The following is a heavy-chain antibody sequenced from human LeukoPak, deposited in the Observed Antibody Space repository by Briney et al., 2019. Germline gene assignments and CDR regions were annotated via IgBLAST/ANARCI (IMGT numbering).Heavy chain of an antibody. CDR2: IYYSGST. D-gene: IGHD6-13*01. CDR3: ARGIAAAGTFNYYYYYMDV. J-gene: IGHJ6*03. V-gene: IGHV4-59*12. Sequence: SETLSLTCTVSGGSISSYYWSWIRQPPGKGLEWIGYIYYSGSTNYNPSLKSRVTISVDKSKNQFSLKLSSVTAADTAVYYCARGIAAAGTFNYYYYYMDVWGKGTTVTVSS. CDR1: GGSISSYY.